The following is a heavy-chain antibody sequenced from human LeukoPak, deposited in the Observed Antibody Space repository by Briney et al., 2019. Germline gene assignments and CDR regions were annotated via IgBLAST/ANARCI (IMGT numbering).Heavy chain of an antibody. V-gene: IGHV4-59*08. CDR3: ARHYDSSGYWYYFDY. J-gene: IGHJ4*02. D-gene: IGHD3-22*01. CDR1: GGSISSSY. CDR2: IYYCGST. Sequence: PSETLSLTCTVSGGSISSSYWSWIRQPPGKGLEWIGYIYYCGSTNYNPSLKSRVTISVDTSKNQFSLKLSSVTAADTAVYYCARHYDSSGYWYYFDYWGQGTLVTVSS.